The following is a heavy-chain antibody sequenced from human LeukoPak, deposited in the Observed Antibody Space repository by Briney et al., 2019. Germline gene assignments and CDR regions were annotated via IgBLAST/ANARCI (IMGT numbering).Heavy chain of an antibody. V-gene: IGHV3-30-3*01. CDR1: GFTFSSYA. Sequence: GGSLRLSCAASGFTFSSYAMHWVRQAPGKGLEWVAVISYDGSNKYYADSVKGRFTISRDNSKNTLYLQMNSLRAEDTAVYYCARDGEGIAVADTFDYWGQGTLVTVSS. CDR3: ARDGEGIAVADTFDY. J-gene: IGHJ4*02. D-gene: IGHD6-19*01. CDR2: ISYDGSNK.